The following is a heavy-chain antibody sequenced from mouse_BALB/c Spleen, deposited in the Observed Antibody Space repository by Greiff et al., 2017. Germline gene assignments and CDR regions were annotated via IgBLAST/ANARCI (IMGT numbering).Heavy chain of an antibody. CDR3: AGGAFYDGYYGCAY. V-gene: IGHV1-14*01. J-gene: IGHJ3*01. CDR2: INPYNDGT. Sequence: EVKLQESGPELVKPGASVKMSCKASGYTFTSYVMHWVKQKPGQGLEWIGYINPYNDGTKYNEKFKGKATLTSDKSSSTAYMELSSLTSEDSAVYYCAGGAFYDGYYGCAYGGQGTLVTVSA. D-gene: IGHD2-3*01. CDR1: GYTFTSYV.